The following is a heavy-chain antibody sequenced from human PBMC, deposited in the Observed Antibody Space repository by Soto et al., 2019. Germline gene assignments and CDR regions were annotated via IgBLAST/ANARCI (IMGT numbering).Heavy chain of an antibody. CDR1: GYAFSSYW. V-gene: IGHV5-51*01. CDR3: TRGYCTATICDPWFDP. CDR2: IYPGDSDT. D-gene: IGHD2-8*02. Sequence: GESLKISCQGSGYAFSSYWIAWVRQMPGKGLEWMGIIYPGDSDTRYSPSFQGQVTISVDKSITTAYLQWSSLKASDTAMYYCTRGYCTATICDPWFDPWGQGTLVTVSS. J-gene: IGHJ5*02.